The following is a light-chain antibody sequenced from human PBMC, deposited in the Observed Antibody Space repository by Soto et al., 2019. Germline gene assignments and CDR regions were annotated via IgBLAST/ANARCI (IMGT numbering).Light chain of an antibody. J-gene: IGKJ2*01. CDR2: QAS. CDR1: HSISSW. CDR3: QQYESYPVA. Sequence: GDRVTITCRASHSISSWLAWYQQKPGTAPKLLISQASILESGVPSRFSGSGSGREFTLTINTLQPTDFATYYCQQYESYPVALGQGSKLEI. V-gene: IGKV1-5*03.